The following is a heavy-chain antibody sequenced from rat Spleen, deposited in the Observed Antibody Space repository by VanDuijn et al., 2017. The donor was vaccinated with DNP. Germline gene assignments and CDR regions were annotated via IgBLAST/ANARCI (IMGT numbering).Heavy chain of an antibody. CDR1: GFTFSDYY. J-gene: IGHJ3*01. CDR2: ISYDGGST. Sequence: EVQLVESGGDLVQPGRSLKLSCAASGFTFSDYYMAWVRQAPTKGLEWVAYISYDGGSTYYGDSVKGRFTISRDNAKSTLYLQMNSLRSEDMATYYCVTHPSWFGYWGQGTLVTVSS. CDR3: VTHPSWFGY. V-gene: IGHV5-22*01.